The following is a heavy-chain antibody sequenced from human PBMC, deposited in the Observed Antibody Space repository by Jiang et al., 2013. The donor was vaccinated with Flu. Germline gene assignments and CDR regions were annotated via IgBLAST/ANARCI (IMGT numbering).Heavy chain of an antibody. D-gene: IGHD6-19*01. Sequence: AEVKKPGASVKVSCKASGYTFTSYYMHWVRQAPGQGLEWMGIINPSGGSTSYAQKFQGRVTMTRDTSTSTVYMELSSLRSEDTAVYYCARSSRNSGYSSGWYAFDIWGQGTMVTVSS. V-gene: IGHV1-46*03. CDR3: ARSSRNSGYSSGWYAFDI. CDR1: GYTFTSYY. CDR2: INPSGGST. J-gene: IGHJ3*02.